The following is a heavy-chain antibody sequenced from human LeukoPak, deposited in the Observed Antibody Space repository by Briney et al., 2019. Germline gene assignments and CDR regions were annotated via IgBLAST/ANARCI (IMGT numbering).Heavy chain of an antibody. Sequence: PSETLSLTCAVYGGSFSGYYWSWIRQPPGKGLEWIGEINHSGSTNYNPSLKSRVTISVDTSKNQFSLKLSSVTAADTAVYYCARANPYGGSSYFQHWGQGTLVTVSS. CDR2: INHSGST. J-gene: IGHJ1*01. CDR1: GGSFSGYY. D-gene: IGHD4-23*01. CDR3: ARANPYGGSSYFQH. V-gene: IGHV4-34*01.